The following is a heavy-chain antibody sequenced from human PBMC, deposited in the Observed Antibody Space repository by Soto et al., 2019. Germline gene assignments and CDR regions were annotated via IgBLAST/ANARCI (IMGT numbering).Heavy chain of an antibody. J-gene: IGHJ4*02. CDR3: AEPSSGEY. D-gene: IGHD6-25*01. CDR1: GFTFSSYG. V-gene: IGHV3-33*06. Sequence: QVQLVESGGGVVQPGRSLRLSCAASGFTFSSYGMHWVRQAPGKGLEWVAVIWYDGSNKYYADSVKGRFTISRENSKNTLYLKMTSLRAEDAAVYYCAEPSSGEYWGQGPLVTVSS. CDR2: IWYDGSNK.